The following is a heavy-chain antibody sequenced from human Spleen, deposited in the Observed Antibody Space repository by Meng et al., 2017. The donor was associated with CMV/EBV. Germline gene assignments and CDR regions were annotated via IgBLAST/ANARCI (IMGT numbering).Heavy chain of an antibody. CDR2: LYAGGET. V-gene: IGHV3-66*02. CDR3: ARDPVRSVAVS. Sequence: GGSLRLSCAASGFTVSNNYMTWVRQAPGKGLEWVSALYAGGETYYVDSVKGRFTFSRDNCKNILYLQMNNLRTEDTGVYYCARDPVRSVAVSWGQGMLVTVSS. D-gene: IGHD6-19*01. CDR1: GFTVSNNY. J-gene: IGHJ5*02.